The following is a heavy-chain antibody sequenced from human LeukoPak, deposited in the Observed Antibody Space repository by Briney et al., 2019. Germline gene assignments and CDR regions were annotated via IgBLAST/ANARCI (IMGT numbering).Heavy chain of an antibody. Sequence: GASVKVSCKVSGYTLTELSMHWVRQAPGKGLEWRGGFDPEDGETIYAQKFQGRVTMTEDTSTDTAYMELSSLRSEDTAVYYCVLGYCSSTSCPRIGWFDPWGQGTLVTVSS. V-gene: IGHV1-24*01. CDR3: VLGYCSSTSCPRIGWFDP. D-gene: IGHD2-2*01. CDR2: FDPEDGET. J-gene: IGHJ5*02. CDR1: GYTLTELS.